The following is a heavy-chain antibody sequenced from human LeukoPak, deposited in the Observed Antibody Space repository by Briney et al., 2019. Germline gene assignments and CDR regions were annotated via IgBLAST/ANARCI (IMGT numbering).Heavy chain of an antibody. D-gene: IGHD3-10*02. V-gene: IGHV1-46*01. J-gene: IGHJ5*02. CDR1: GYTFTSYD. Sequence: ASVKVSCKASGYTFTSYDINWVRQATGQGLEWMGIINPSGGSTSYAQKFQGRVTMTRDTSTSTVYMELSSLRSEDTAVYYCARSNNYVRWFDPWGQGTLVTVSS. CDR2: INPSGGST. CDR3: ARSNNYVRWFDP.